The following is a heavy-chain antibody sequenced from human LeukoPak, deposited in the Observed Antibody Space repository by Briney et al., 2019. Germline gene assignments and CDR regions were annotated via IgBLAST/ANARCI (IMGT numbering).Heavy chain of an antibody. Sequence: GASVKVSCKASGYTFTSYGISWVRQAPGQGLEWMGWISAYNGNTNYAQKLQGRVTMTTDTSTSTAYMELRSLRSDDTAVYYCARDLADIVATSTYYFDYWGQGTLVTVSS. D-gene: IGHD5-12*01. CDR3: ARDLADIVATSTYYFDY. CDR1: GYTFTSYG. J-gene: IGHJ4*02. V-gene: IGHV1-18*01. CDR2: ISAYNGNT.